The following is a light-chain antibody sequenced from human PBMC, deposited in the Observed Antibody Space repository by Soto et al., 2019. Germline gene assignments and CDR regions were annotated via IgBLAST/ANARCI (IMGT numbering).Light chain of an antibody. CDR1: QTISGT. Sequence: DIEMTQSPSSLSASVGDRATISCRASQTISGTLNWYQQRPGNAPNLLIYGSNTLHIGVPPRFSGSGSGTEFTLAISSRQPEDFSTSYYQQTYSIRITFGGGTRLDIK. CDR2: GSN. V-gene: IGKV1-39*01. CDR3: QQTYSIRIT. J-gene: IGKJ5*01.